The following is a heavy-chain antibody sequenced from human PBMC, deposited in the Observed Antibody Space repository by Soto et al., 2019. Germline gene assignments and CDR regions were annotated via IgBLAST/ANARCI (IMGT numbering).Heavy chain of an antibody. D-gene: IGHD1-26*01. CDR3: ARDQNGSPHFDY. Sequence: QVHLQESGPGLVKPSETLSLTCTVSGASIRNYYWCWIRQPPGKGLEWIGFSYYSGSTNYNPSLNSRVTMSVDTSKNQFSLKLTSVTAADTAVYYCARDQNGSPHFDYWGQGILVTVSS. J-gene: IGHJ4*02. V-gene: IGHV4-59*01. CDR2: SYYSGST. CDR1: GASIRNYY.